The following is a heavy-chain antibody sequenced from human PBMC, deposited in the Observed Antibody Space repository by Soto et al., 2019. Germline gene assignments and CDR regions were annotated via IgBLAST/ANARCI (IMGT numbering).Heavy chain of an antibody. V-gene: IGHV3-66*01. J-gene: IGHJ6*03. D-gene: IGHD6-13*01. CDR3: ARDRYSSSWYHHYYMDV. CDR2: IYSGGST. CDR1: GFTVSSNY. Sequence: GGSLRLSCAASGFTVSSNYMSWVRQAPGKGLEWVSVIYSGGSTYYADSVKGRFTISRDNSKNTLYLQMNSLRAEDTAVYYCARDRYSSSWYHHYYMDVWGKGTTVTVSS.